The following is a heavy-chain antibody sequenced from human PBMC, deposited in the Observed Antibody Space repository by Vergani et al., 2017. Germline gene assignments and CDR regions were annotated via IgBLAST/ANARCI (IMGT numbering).Heavy chain of an antibody. CDR1: GYTFTGYY. CDR3: ATDPGALIGFDY. CDR2: INPNSGGT. Sequence: QVQLVQSGAEVKKPGASVEVSCKASGYTFTGYYMHWVRQAPGQGLEWMGWINPNSGGTNYAQKFQGRVTMTRDTSTDTAYMELSSLRSEDTAVYYCATDPGALIGFDYWGQGTLVTVSS. J-gene: IGHJ4*02. D-gene: IGHD1-26*01. V-gene: IGHV1-2*02.